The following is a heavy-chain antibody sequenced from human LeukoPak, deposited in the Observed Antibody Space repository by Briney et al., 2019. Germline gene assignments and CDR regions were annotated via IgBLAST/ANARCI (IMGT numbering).Heavy chain of an antibody. CDR2: IYYSGST. CDR3: ARSAHMVRVVYFDY. D-gene: IGHD3-10*01. CDR1: GCSISSYY. Sequence: SETLSLTCTVSGCSISSYYWRWIRQPPGKGLEWIGYIYYSGSTNYNPSLKSRVTISVDTSKNQFSLKLSSVTAADTAVYYCARSAHMVRVVYFDYWGQGTLSPSPQ. V-gene: IGHV4-59*01. J-gene: IGHJ4*02.